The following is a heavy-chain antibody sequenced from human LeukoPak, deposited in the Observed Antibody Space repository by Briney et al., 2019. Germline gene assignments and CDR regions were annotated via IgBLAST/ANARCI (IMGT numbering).Heavy chain of an antibody. D-gene: IGHD3-22*01. V-gene: IGHV3-30*04. CDR2: ISYDGSNK. CDR3: ARDSHYYDSSGYYRGYFDY. CDR1: GFTFSSYA. J-gene: IGHJ4*02. Sequence: GRSLRLSCAASGFTFSSYAMRWVRQAPGKGLEWVAVISYDGSNKYYADSVKGRFTISRDNSKNTLYLQMNSLRAEDTAVYYCARDSHYYDSSGYYRGYFDYWGQGTLVTVSS.